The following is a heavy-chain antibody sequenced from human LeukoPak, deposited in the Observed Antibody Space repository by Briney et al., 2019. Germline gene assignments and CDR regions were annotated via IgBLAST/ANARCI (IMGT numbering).Heavy chain of an antibody. CDR2: ISGDGGST. D-gene: IGHD3-22*01. CDR3: AKVSYPTMIVVVIDY. CDR1: GFTFDDYA. J-gene: IGHJ4*02. Sequence: GGSLRLSCAASGFTFDDYAMHWVRQAPGKGLEWVSLISGDGGSTYYADSVKGRFTISRDNSKNSLYLQMNSLRTEDTALYYCAKVSYPTMIVVVIDYWGQGTLVTVSS. V-gene: IGHV3-43*02.